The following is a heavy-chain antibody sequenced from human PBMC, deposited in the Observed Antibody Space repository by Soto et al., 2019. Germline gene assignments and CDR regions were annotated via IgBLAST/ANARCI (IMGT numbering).Heavy chain of an antibody. CDR3: ARLSYTRALDF. V-gene: IGHV3-21*01. Sequence: EVRLVESGGGLVKPGGSLTLSCVASGFTFSTYTINWVRQAQGKGLEWVSSISRSSNYLYYADSIRGRFTVSRDNANTSLFPQRIILRAEDTAVYYCARLSYTRALDFWGKGTLVTVSS. D-gene: IGHD1-1*01. CDR1: GFTFSTYT. J-gene: IGHJ4*02. CDR2: ISRSSNYL.